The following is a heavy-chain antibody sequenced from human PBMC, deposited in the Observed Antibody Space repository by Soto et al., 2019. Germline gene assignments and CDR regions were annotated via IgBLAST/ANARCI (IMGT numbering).Heavy chain of an antibody. CDR1: GYTFTSYG. Sequence: GASVKVSCKASGYTFTSYGISWVRQAPGQGLEWMGWMNANSGNTNYAQKFQGRVTMTRNTSISTAYMELSSLRSEDTAVYYCARDGSGGYAPPGTGYMDVWGKGTTVTVSS. CDR3: ARDGSGGYAPPGTGYMDV. CDR2: MNANSGNT. J-gene: IGHJ6*03. V-gene: IGHV1-8*02. D-gene: IGHD5-12*01.